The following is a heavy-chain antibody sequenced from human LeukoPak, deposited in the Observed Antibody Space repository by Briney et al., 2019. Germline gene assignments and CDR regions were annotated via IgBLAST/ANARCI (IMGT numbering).Heavy chain of an antibody. CDR2: ISDDGSLK. Sequence: GGSLRLSCAASGFTFSSFGMHWVRQAPGKGLEGVAGISDDGSLKHYLDSVKGRFTISRDNSKNTLYLQMDSLRVEHTAVYYCAKKYSYGSGAGDALDIWGHGTLVTVSS. V-gene: IGHV3-30*18. J-gene: IGHJ3*02. D-gene: IGHD3-10*01. CDR1: GFTFSSFG. CDR3: AKKYSYGSGAGDALDI.